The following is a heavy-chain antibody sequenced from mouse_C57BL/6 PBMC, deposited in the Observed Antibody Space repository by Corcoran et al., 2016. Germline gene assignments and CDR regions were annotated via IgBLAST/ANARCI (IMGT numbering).Heavy chain of an antibody. J-gene: IGHJ4*01. CDR1: GYTFTSYG. CDR3: ARRFYYYGSSYDYAMDY. Sequence: QVQLQQSGAELARPGASVKLSCKASGYTFTSYGISWVKQRTGQGLEWIGEIYPRSGNTYYNEKFKGKATLTADKSSSTAYMELRSLTSEDSAVYFCARRFYYYGSSYDYAMDYWGQGTSVTVSS. V-gene: IGHV1-81*01. CDR2: IYPRSGNT. D-gene: IGHD1-1*01.